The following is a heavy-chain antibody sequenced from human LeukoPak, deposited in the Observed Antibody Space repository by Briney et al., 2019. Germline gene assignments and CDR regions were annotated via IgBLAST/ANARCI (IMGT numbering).Heavy chain of an antibody. CDR2: ISAYNGNT. Sequence: ASVRVSCTASGYTFTTYGISWVRQAPGQGLEWMGWISAYNGNTNYAQKRQGRVTMTTDTSTSTAYMELRSLRSDDTAVYYCARDYGGNSFDYWGQGTLVTASS. CDR3: ARDYGGNSFDY. J-gene: IGHJ4*02. V-gene: IGHV1-18*01. D-gene: IGHD4-23*01. CDR1: GYTFTTYG.